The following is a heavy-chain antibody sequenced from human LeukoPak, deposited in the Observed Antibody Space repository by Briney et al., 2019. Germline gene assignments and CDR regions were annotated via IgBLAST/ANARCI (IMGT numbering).Heavy chain of an antibody. CDR2: IYSSGTT. J-gene: IGHJ6*02. V-gene: IGHV4-4*07. CDR3: AIRSGRNYYGVDV. Sequence: SETLSLTCTVSGGSVSSYYWTWIRQPAGKGLEWIGRIYSSGTTHYNPSLKSRVTMSVDTSKNQFTLKLSSVTAADTAVYYCAIRSGRNYYGVDVWGPGTTVTVSS. D-gene: IGHD1-26*01. CDR1: GGSVSSYY.